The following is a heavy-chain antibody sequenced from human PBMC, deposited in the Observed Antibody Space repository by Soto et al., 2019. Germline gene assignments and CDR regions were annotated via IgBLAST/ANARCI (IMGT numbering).Heavy chain of an antibody. CDR3: ARGSEAWFGGIYDY. J-gene: IGHJ4*02. CDR1: GYTFTNYG. V-gene: IGHV1-18*01. CDR2: ISTYNRNT. Sequence: QVQLVQSGAEVKKPGASVKVSCKASGYTFTNYGIIWVRQAPGQGLEWVGWISTYNRNTIYAQKLQGTVSMTTNTSTNTAYMELTSMTSADTAIFYCARGSEAWFGGIYDYWGQGTLVTVSS. D-gene: IGHD3-10*01.